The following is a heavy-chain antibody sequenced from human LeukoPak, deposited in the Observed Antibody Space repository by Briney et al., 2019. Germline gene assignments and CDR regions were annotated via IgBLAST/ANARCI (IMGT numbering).Heavy chain of an antibody. J-gene: IGHJ5*02. CDR3: ARSLTVVTSKPKYNWFDP. Sequence: SETLSLTCAVSGGSISSGGYSWSWIRQPPGKGLEWIGYIYYSGSTYYNPSLKSRVTISVDTSKNQFFLKLSSVTAADTAVYYCARSLTVVTSKPKYNWFDPWGQGTLVTVSS. CDR2: IYYSGST. CDR1: GGSISSGGYS. V-gene: IGHV4-30-4*07. D-gene: IGHD4-23*01.